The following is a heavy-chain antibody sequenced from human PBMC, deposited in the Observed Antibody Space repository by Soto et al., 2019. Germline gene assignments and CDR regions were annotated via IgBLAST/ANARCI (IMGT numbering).Heavy chain of an antibody. CDR3: ASVSDYYDSSGYPRFDY. Sequence: SEALSVTCAVSGYSISIGYYWGWIRQPPVKGLEWIGSIYHSGSTYYNPSLKSRVTISVDTSKNQFSLKLRSVTAADTAVYYCASVSDYYDSSGYPRFDYWGQGTLVTVSS. CDR1: GYSISIGYY. D-gene: IGHD3-22*01. J-gene: IGHJ4*02. CDR2: IYHSGST. V-gene: IGHV4-38-2*01.